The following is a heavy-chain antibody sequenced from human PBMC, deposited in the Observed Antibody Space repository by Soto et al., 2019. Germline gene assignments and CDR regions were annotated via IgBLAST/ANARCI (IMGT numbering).Heavy chain of an antibody. V-gene: IGHV3-30*18. J-gene: IGHJ2*01. CDR1: GFTFSSYG. CDR2: ISWDGTTQ. Sequence: QAQLVESGGGVVQPGRSLRLSCAASGFTFSSYGLHWVRQSPGKGLEWVAIISWDGTTQYYADSVKGRFTISRDNSYNTLYLQMNSLRAEDTAVYYCEKTPGDYPLYWSFDRWGRGTMVTVSS. D-gene: IGHD4-17*01. CDR3: EKTPGDYPLYWSFDR.